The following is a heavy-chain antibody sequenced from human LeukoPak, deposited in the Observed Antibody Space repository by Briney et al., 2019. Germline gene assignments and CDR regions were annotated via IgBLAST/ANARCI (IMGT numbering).Heavy chain of an antibody. CDR3: ARDGPLPLKGPTDY. D-gene: IGHD5-24*01. CDR2: IYSGGST. J-gene: IGHJ4*02. V-gene: IGHV3-66*02. Sequence: GGSLRLSCAASGFTVSSNYISWVRQAPGKGLEWVSVIYSGGSTYYADSVKGRFTISRDNSKNTLYLQMNSLRAEDTAVYYCARDGPLPLKGPTDYWGQGTLVTVSS. CDR1: GFTVSSNY.